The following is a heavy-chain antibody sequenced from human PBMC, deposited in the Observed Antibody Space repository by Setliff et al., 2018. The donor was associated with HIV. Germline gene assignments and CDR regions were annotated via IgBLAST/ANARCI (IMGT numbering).Heavy chain of an antibody. Sequence: SETLSLTCAVSSYSISGGYYWGWIRQPPGKGLEWIGSIYHSGSTYYNPSLKSRVTISVDTSKNQFSLKLSSVTAADTAVYYCARANFWSGYYGYWGQGTLVTVSS. CDR1: SYSISGGYY. CDR3: ARANFWSGYYGY. D-gene: IGHD3-3*01. CDR2: IYHSGST. V-gene: IGHV4-38-2*01. J-gene: IGHJ4*02.